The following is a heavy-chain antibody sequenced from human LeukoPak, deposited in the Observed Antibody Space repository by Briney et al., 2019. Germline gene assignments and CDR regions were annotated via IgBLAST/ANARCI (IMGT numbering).Heavy chain of an antibody. CDR1: GYSFTSYW. D-gene: IGHD6-13*01. V-gene: IGHV5-51*01. Sequence: GESLKISCQVSGYSFTSYWIGWVRQMPGKGLEWMAIIYPGDSDTRYSLSFQCQATFSAATAYLQRSSLKAPDTAMYYCARLSSSRWYFDFWGRGTLVTVSS. J-gene: IGHJ4*02. CDR2: IYPGDSDT. CDR3: ARLSSSRWYFDF.